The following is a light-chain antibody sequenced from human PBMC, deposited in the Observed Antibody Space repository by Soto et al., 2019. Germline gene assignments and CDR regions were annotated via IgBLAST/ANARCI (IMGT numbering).Light chain of an antibody. CDR3: QQSYSTPVT. CDR2: AAS. J-gene: IGKJ5*01. CDR1: QTIISH. V-gene: IGKV1-39*01. Sequence: DIQMTQSPSCLSASVGDRVTMPCRASQTIISHLNWYQKKSGRAPKLLISAASSLQSDVPSRFSGSGSGTDFTLTINSLQPEDSATYYCQQSYSTPVTFGQGTRLEIK.